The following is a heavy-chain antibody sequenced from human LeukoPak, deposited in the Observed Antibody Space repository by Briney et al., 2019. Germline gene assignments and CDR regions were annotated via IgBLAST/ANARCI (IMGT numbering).Heavy chain of an antibody. J-gene: IGHJ4*02. CDR3: ARDGIAAAGYPLDY. D-gene: IGHD6-13*01. CDR1: GYTFTSYA. Sequence: EASVKVSCKASGYTFTSYAMHWVRQAPGQGLEWMGWINAGNGNTKYSQKFQGRVTITRDTSASTAYMELSSLRSEDTAVYYCARDGIAAAGYPLDYWGQGTLVTVSS. V-gene: IGHV1-3*01. CDR2: INAGNGNT.